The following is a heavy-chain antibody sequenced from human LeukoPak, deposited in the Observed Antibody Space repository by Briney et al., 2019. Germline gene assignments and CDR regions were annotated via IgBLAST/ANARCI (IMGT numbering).Heavy chain of an antibody. Sequence: AGGSLRLSCAASGFTFSSYALAWVRQTPGKGLGWVSAVTGRGVGTHYADSVKGRFTISRDNSKNTMYLQMNSLRAEDTAMYFCGSEPHGEWVGALCYWCRGTLVTVSS. D-gene: IGHD6-19*01. J-gene: IGHJ4*01. CDR1: GFTFSSYA. V-gene: IGHV3-23*01. CDR3: GSEPHGEWVGALCY. CDR2: VTGRGVGT.